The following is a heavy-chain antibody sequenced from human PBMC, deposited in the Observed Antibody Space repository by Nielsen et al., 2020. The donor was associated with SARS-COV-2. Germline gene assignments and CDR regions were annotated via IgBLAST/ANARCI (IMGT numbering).Heavy chain of an antibody. D-gene: IGHD2-2*01. J-gene: IGHJ6*02. CDR2: IYYSGST. CDR1: GGSISSSSYY. Sequence: SETLSLTCTVSGGSISSSSYYWGWIRQHPGKGLEWIGYIYYSGSTYYNPSLKSRVTISVDTSKNQFSLKLSSVTAADTAVYYCARDTAAINYYYGMDVWGQGTTVTVSS. V-gene: IGHV4-31*03. CDR3: ARDTAAINYYYGMDV.